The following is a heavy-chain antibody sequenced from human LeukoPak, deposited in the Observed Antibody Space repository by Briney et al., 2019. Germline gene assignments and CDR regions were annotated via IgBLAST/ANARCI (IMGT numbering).Heavy chain of an antibody. Sequence: PSETLSLTCTVSGVSMSACYWMWIRQPPGKGLEWIGYIHYSGSTNYNPSLRSRVTISVDTSKNQFSLKLSAVTAADTAVYYCAGDYGGFEGVVDVWGQGITVTVSS. J-gene: IGHJ6*02. D-gene: IGHD4-23*01. CDR2: IHYSGST. V-gene: IGHV4-59*08. CDR3: AGDYGGFEGVVDV. CDR1: GVSMSACY.